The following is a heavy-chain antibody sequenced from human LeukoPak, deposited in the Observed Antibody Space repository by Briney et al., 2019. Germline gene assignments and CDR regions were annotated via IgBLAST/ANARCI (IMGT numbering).Heavy chain of an antibody. V-gene: IGHV3-7*01. Sequence: GGSLRLSCAASGFTFSSYWMSWVRQAPGKGLEWVANIKQDGSEKYYVDSVKGRFTISRDNAKNSLYLQMNSLRAEDTAVYYCARKGETITIFGVVIEYYFDYWGQGTLVTVSS. J-gene: IGHJ4*02. CDR1: GFTFSSYW. D-gene: IGHD3-3*01. CDR2: IKQDGSEK. CDR3: ARKGETITIFGVVIEYYFDY.